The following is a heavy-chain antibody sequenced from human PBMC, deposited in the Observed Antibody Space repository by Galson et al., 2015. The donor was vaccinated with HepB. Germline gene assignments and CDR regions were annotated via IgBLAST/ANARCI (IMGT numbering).Heavy chain of an antibody. Sequence: SVKVSCKASGYTFTSYDINWVRQATGQGLEWMGWMNPNSGNTGYAQKFQGRVTMTRNTSISTAYMELSSLRSEDTAVYYCARIMVYAIDYGMDVWGQGTTVTVSS. CDR1: GYTFTSYD. D-gene: IGHD2-8*01. CDR2: MNPNSGNT. V-gene: IGHV1-8*01. J-gene: IGHJ6*02. CDR3: ARIMVYAIDYGMDV.